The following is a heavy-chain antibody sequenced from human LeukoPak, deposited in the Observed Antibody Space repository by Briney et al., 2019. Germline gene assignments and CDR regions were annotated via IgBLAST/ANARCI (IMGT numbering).Heavy chain of an antibody. J-gene: IGHJ4*02. V-gene: IGHV3-7*02. CDR3: AASITMFDY. D-gene: IGHD3-10*01. CDR2: IKEDGSVK. Sequence: GGSLRLSCAASGFTFSRYWMSWVRQAPGKGLEWVANIKEDGSVKYYAESVKGRFTISRDNAKNSLYLQMNSLRAEDTAVYYCAASITMFDYWGQGTLVTVSS. CDR1: GFTFSRYW.